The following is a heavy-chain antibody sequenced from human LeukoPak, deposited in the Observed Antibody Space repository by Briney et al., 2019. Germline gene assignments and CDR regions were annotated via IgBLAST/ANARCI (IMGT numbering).Heavy chain of an antibody. J-gene: IGHJ6*03. D-gene: IGHD2-2*01. CDR3: ASGYCSSTSCPTYYYYYYMDV. V-gene: IGHV4-31*03. CDR1: GGSISSGGYY. CDR2: IYYSGST. Sequence: SETLFLTCTVSGGSISSGGYYWSWIRQHPGKGLEWIGYIYYSGSTYYNPSLKSRVTISVDTSKNQFSLKLSSVTAADTAVYYCASGYCSSTSCPTYYYYYYMDVWGKGTTVTVSS.